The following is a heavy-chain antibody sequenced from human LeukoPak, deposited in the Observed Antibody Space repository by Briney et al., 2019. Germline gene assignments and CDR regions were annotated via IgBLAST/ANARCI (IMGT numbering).Heavy chain of an antibody. V-gene: IGHV3-23*01. J-gene: IGHJ6*02. Sequence: GGSLRLSCAASGFTFSSYAMSWVRQAPGKGLEWVSTISGTGGSTYYADSVKGQFTISRDNSKNTLYLQMNSLRAEDTAVYYCATGIAVTNNYGAQRSDYYYGMDVWGQGTTVTVSS. CDR3: ATGIAVTNNYGAQRSDYYYGMDV. CDR1: GFTFSSYA. D-gene: IGHD4-17*01. CDR2: ISGTGGST.